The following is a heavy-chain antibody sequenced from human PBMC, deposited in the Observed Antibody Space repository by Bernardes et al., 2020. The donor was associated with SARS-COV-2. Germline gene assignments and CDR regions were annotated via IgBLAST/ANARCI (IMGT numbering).Heavy chain of an antibody. Sequence: SGPTLVKPTQTLTLTCTFSGFSLSSSGMCVGWIRQPPGKALEWLARIDWDNDKYYSTSLKTRLTISKDTSKNQVVLTMTNIDPVETATYYCSRSLVGGYDYFLCYWGQGTLVTGSS. V-gene: IGHV2-70*11. J-gene: IGHJ4*01. CDR2: IDWDNDK. D-gene: IGHD3-22*01. CDR1: GFSLSSSGMC. CDR3: SRSLVGGYDYFLCY.